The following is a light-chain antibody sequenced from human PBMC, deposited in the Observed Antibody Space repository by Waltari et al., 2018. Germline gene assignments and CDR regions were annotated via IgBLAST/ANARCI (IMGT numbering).Light chain of an antibody. CDR3: QQYYDYQRS. Sequence: AIRMTQSPSSLSASTGDRVTITCRASQGGSTYLAWYQQKPGKAPKLLIYAASTLQRGVRLRFSGSGSGTDFTLSISCLQSEDFATYYCQQYYDYQRSFGQGTKVEIK. CDR2: AAS. CDR1: QGGSTY. J-gene: IGKJ1*01. V-gene: IGKV1-8*01.